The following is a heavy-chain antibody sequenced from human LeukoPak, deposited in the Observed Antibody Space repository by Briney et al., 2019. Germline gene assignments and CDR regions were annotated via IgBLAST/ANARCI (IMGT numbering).Heavy chain of an antibody. CDR2: ISYDGSNK. D-gene: IGHD3-10*01. CDR1: GFTFSSYA. V-gene: IGHV3-30*04. J-gene: IGHJ4*02. Sequence: GGSLRLSCAASGFTFSSYAMHWVRQAPGKGLEWVAVISYDGSNKYYADSVKGRFTISRDNSKNTLYLQMNSLRAEDTAVYYCARGEYGSGSYHIDYWGQGTLVTVSS. CDR3: ARGEYGSGSYHIDY.